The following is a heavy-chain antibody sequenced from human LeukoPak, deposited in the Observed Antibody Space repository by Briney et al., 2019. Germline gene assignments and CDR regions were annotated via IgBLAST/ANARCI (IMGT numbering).Heavy chain of an antibody. D-gene: IGHD5-12*01. CDR2: IYTSGST. CDR3: ARLWLRWGIDY. CDR1: GGSLSGSY. J-gene: IGHJ4*02. Sequence: SETLSLTCTVSGGSLSGSYWSWIRQPPGKGLEWIGYIYTSGSTNYNPSLKSRVTMSIDTSKNQFSLKLSSVTAADTAIYYCARLWLRWGIDYWGQGSLVVVSS. V-gene: IGHV4-4*09.